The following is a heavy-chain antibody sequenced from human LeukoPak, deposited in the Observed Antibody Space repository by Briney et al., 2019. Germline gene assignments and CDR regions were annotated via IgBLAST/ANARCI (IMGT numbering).Heavy chain of an antibody. Sequence: SGTLSLTCTVSGGSISSASYYWGWIRQPAGKGLEWIGRIYTSGSTNYNPSLKSRVTISVDTSKNQFSLNLSSVTAADTAVYYCARHFFVGAEDAFDIWGQGTMVTVSS. CDR3: ARHFFVGAEDAFDI. CDR2: IYTSGST. CDR1: GGSISSASYY. J-gene: IGHJ3*02. V-gene: IGHV4-61*02. D-gene: IGHD2/OR15-2a*01.